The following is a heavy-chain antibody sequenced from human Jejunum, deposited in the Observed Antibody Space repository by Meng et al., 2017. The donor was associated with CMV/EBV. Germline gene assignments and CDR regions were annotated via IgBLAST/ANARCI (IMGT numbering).Heavy chain of an antibody. J-gene: IGHJ4*02. V-gene: IGHV4-31*03. D-gene: IGHD1-1*01. CDR3: AGGPNLNYFDY. Sequence: CTVSGGSINSDNYYWTLIRQHPGAGLEWVGNIYYTGSTCYNPSLKSRLTISVDTSNNQFSLRLTSVTAADTAVYYCAGGPNLNYFDYWGQGALVTVSS. CDR1: GGSINSDNYY. CDR2: IYYTGST.